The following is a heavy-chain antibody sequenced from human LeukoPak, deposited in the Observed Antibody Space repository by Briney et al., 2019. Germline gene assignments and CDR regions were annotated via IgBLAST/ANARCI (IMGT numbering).Heavy chain of an antibody. J-gene: IGHJ5*02. CDR2: IYYSGST. V-gene: IGHV4-31*03. D-gene: IGHD6-13*01. CDR3: ARDRIAAAANNWFDP. Sequence: SETLSLTCTVSGGSISSGGYHWSWIRQHPGKGLEWIGYIYYSGSTYYNPSLKSRVTISVDTSKNQFSLKLSSVTAADTAVYYCARDRIAAAANNWFDPWGQGTLVTVSS. CDR1: GGSISSGGYH.